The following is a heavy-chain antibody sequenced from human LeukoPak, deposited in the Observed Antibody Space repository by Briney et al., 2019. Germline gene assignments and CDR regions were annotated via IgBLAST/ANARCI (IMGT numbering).Heavy chain of an antibody. CDR3: AKQKTYSSPYYFDC. J-gene: IGHJ4*02. Sequence: PGGSLRLSCAASGFTFSSYWMSWIRQAPGKGLEWVSAISGTGGSTYYADSVKGRFTISRDNSKNTLYLQMNSLRADDTAVYYCAKQKTYSSPYYFDCWGQGTLVTVSS. CDR1: GFTFSSYW. CDR2: ISGTGGST. D-gene: IGHD6-6*01. V-gene: IGHV3-23*01.